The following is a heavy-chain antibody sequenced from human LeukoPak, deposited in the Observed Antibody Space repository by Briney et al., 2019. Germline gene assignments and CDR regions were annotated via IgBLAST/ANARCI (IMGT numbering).Heavy chain of an antibody. V-gene: IGHV3-48*03. Sequence: PGGSLRLSCAASGFTFSSYEMNWVRQAPGKGLEWVSYISSSGSTIYYADSVKGRFTISRDNAKNSLYLQMNSLRAEDTAVYYCAKISGYYGSGSYLYWGQGTLVTVSS. CDR3: AKISGYYGSGSYLY. CDR2: ISSSGSTI. J-gene: IGHJ4*02. CDR1: GFTFSSYE. D-gene: IGHD3-10*01.